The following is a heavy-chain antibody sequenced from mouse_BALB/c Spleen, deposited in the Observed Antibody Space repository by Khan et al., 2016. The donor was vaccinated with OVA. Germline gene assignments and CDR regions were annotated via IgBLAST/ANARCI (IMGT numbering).Heavy chain of an antibody. CDR3: ARGFYGDPFAY. CDR2: ISDGGGYT. V-gene: IGHV5-4*02. Sequence: EVELVESGGDSVKPGGSLKLSCAASGFTFSDYYMYWVRQTPEKRLEWVATISDGGGYTYYVDSVKGRFTISRDDAKNNLYRQLSSLKSADTAMYYCARGFYGDPFAYWGQGTLVTVSA. CDR1: GFTFSDYY. D-gene: IGHD2-13*01. J-gene: IGHJ3*01.